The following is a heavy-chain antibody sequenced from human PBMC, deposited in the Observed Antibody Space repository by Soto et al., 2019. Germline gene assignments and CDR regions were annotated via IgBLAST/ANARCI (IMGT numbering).Heavy chain of an antibody. CDR1: GGTFSSYA. CDR2: IIPIFGTA. Sequence: QVQLVQSGAEVKKPGSSVKVSCKASGGTFSSYAISWVRQAPGQGLEWMGGIIPIFGTANYAQKFQGRVTITADESTSTADMELSSLRSEDTAVDYCARSRLIAAENWFDPWGQGTLVTVSS. D-gene: IGHD6-6*01. J-gene: IGHJ5*02. CDR3: ARSRLIAAENWFDP. V-gene: IGHV1-69*12.